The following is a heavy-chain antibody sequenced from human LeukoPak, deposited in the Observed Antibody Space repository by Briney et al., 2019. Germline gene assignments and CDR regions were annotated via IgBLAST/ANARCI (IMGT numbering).Heavy chain of an antibody. CDR3: ARGPTTVTSPHFDY. J-gene: IGHJ4*02. V-gene: IGHV3-7*03. CDR1: GFTFTNYW. CDR2: IKQDGSQI. Sequence: GESLRLSCAASGFTFTNYWMNWVRQAPGKGLEWVAHIKQDGSQIYYVDSVKGRFTISRDNAKNSLYLQMNSLRAEDTAVYYCARGPTTVTSPHFDYWGQGTLVTVSS. D-gene: IGHD4-17*01.